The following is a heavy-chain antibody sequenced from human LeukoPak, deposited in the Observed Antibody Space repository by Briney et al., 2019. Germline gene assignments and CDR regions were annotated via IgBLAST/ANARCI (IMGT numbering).Heavy chain of an antibody. V-gene: IGHV1-2*02. Sequence: ASVTVSCKASGYTFTGYYMHWVRQAPGQGLEWMGWINPNSGGTNYAQKFQGRVIMTRDTSISTAYMELSRLRSDDTAVYYCARDHSESYLVGGHFDYWGQGTLVTVSS. J-gene: IGHJ4*02. CDR3: ARDHSESYLVGGHFDY. CDR1: GYTFTGYY. CDR2: INPNSGGT. D-gene: IGHD1-26*01.